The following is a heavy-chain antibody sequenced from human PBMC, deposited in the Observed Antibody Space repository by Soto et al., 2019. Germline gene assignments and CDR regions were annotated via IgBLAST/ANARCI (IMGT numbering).Heavy chain of an antibody. J-gene: IGHJ3*01. CDR2: IKQDGSEK. V-gene: IGHV3-7*01. CDR1: GFTFSTYW. D-gene: IGHD3-3*01. Sequence: EVQLVESGGGLVQPGGSLRLSCAASGFTFSTYWMSWVRQGPGKGLEWVANIKQDGSEKYYVDSVKGRFTISRDNAKTSLYLQMNSLRVEDTAVYYCAREECQREKYLGAFDVWGQGTMVTVSS. CDR3: AREECQREKYLGAFDV.